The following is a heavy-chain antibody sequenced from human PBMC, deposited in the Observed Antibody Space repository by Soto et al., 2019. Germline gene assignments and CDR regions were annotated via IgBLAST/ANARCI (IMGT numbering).Heavy chain of an antibody. CDR1: GGSISSGTYY. CDR2: IYYSGST. Sequence: QVQLQESGPGLVEPSQTLSLTCTVSGGSISSGTYYWSWIRQHPGKGLEWVGYIYYSGSTYYNPSLKSRLTISVDTSKNQFSLKLSSVTAADTAVYYCARGLTIFGVVYFDYWGQGTLVTVSS. V-gene: IGHV4-31*03. J-gene: IGHJ4*02. CDR3: ARGLTIFGVVYFDY. D-gene: IGHD3-3*01.